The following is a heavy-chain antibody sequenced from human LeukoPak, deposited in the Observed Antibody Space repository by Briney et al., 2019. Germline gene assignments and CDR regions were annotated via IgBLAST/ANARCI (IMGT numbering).Heavy chain of an antibody. CDR1: GGSISSGGYY. CDR3: AREPITMPSAGYDY. Sequence: SETLSLTCTVSGGSISSGGYYWSWIRQHPGKGLEWIGYIYYSGSTYYNPSLKSRVTISVDTSKNQFSLKLSSVTAADTAVYYCAREPITMPSAGYDYWGQGTLVTVSS. D-gene: IGHD3-10*01. CDR2: IYYSGST. J-gene: IGHJ4*02. V-gene: IGHV4-31*03.